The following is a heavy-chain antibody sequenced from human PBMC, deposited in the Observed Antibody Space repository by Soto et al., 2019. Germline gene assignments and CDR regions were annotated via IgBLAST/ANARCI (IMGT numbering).Heavy chain of an antibody. CDR1: GGSLSGIY. CDR2: VNHSGST. V-gene: IGHV4-34*01. J-gene: IGHJ6*02. CDR3: AKGPGYSFGYSVYYYYYGMDV. D-gene: IGHD5-18*01. Sequence: SETLSLTCVVYGGSLSGIYWTWVRQPPGKGLEWIGEVNHSGSTNYSPSLESRITISLDTSNNQFSLKLSSVTAADTAVYYCAKGPGYSFGYSVYYYYYGMDVWGQGTTVTVSS.